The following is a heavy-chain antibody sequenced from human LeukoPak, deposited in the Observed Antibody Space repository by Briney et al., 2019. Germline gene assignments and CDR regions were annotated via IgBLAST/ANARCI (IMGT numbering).Heavy chain of an antibody. V-gene: IGHV1-8*01. CDR3: ATGRATHDAFDI. CDR1: GYTFTSYD. CDR2: MNPNSGNT. J-gene: IGHJ3*02. D-gene: IGHD7-27*01. Sequence: ASVKVSCKASGYTFTSYDINWVRQATGQGLEWMGWMNPNSGNTGYAQKFQGRVTMPRNTSISTAYMELSSLRSEDTAVYYCATGRATHDAFDIWGQGTMVTVSS.